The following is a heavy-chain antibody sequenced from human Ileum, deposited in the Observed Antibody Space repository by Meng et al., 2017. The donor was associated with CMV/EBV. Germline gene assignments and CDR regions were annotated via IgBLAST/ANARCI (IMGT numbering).Heavy chain of an antibody. Sequence: GGSLRLSCKASGVTFSSNAIHWIRQAPGQGLERVAVISYDGKNEYYADSVQGRFTVARDDPTNTVNLQMDSLRPDDTAVYYCARGRSASILFWHQPWGQGTPVTVSS. J-gene: IGHJ5*02. CDR1: GVTFSSNA. CDR3: ARGRSASILFWHQP. V-gene: IGHV3-30*14. D-gene: IGHD6-6*01. CDR2: ISYDGKNE.